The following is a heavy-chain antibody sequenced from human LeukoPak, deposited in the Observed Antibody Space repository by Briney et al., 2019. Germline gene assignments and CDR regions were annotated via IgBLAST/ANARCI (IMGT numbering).Heavy chain of an antibody. CDR1: GFTFSSYG. Sequence: GGSLRLSCAASGFTFSSYGMHWVRQAPGKGLEWVAVISYDGSNKYYADSVKGRFTISRDNSKNTAYLQMNSLKTEDTAVYYCTRLTSPGYYYGMDVWGQGTTVTVSS. V-gene: IGHV3-30*03. J-gene: IGHJ6*02. CDR3: TRLTSPGYYYGMDV. D-gene: IGHD1-1*01. CDR2: ISYDGSNK.